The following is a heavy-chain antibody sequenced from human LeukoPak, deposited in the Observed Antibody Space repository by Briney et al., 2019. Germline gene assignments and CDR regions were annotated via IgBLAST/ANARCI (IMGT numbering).Heavy chain of an antibody. CDR1: GFTFSSYA. V-gene: IGHV3-30-3*01. CDR3: ASKAGLWFGEFPHYFDY. D-gene: IGHD3-10*01. J-gene: IGHJ4*02. CDR2: ISYVGSNK. Sequence: RGSLRLSCAASGFTFSSYAMHWVRQAPGKGLEWVAVISYVGSNKYYAHSVKGRFTISRDNSKNTLYMQMNSLRAEDTAVYYCASKAGLWFGEFPHYFDYWGQGTLVTVSS.